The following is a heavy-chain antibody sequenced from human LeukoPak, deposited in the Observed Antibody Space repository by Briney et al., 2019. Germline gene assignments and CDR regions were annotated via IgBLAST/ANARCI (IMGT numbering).Heavy chain of an antibody. Sequence: GASAKVSCKASGYTFTSYYMHWVRQAPGQGLEWMGIINPSGGSTSYAQKFQGRVTMTRDMSTSTVYMELSSLRSEDTAVYYCASSAVLDMATIMPFDYWGQGTLVTVSS. V-gene: IGHV1-46*01. CDR1: GYTFTSYY. D-gene: IGHD5-24*01. CDR3: ASSAVLDMATIMPFDY. J-gene: IGHJ4*02. CDR2: INPSGGST.